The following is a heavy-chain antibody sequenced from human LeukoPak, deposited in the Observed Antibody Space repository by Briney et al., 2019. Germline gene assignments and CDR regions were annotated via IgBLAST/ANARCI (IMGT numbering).Heavy chain of an antibody. Sequence: GGSLRLSCAASGFTFSNAWMSWVRQAPGKGLEWVGRIKSKTDGGTTDYAAPVKGRFTISRDDSKNTLYLQMNSLKTEDTAVYYCTTKPTTGTSLNDYWGQGTLVTVSS. CDR1: GFTFSNAW. J-gene: IGHJ4*02. CDR2: IKSKTDGGTT. CDR3: TTKPTTGTSLNDY. D-gene: IGHD1-1*01. V-gene: IGHV3-15*01.